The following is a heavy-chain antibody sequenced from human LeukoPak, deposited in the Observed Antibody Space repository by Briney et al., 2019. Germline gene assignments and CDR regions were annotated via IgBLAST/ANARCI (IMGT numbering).Heavy chain of an antibody. CDR3: AAVCMTQDAFDI. V-gene: IGHV1-58*02. CDR2: IVVGSGNT. D-gene: IGHD2-8*01. J-gene: IGHJ3*02. Sequence: SVKVSCKAPGFTFTSSAMQWVRQARGQRLEWIGWIVVGSGNTNYAQKFQERVTITRDMSTSTAYMELSSLRSEDTAVYYCAAVCMTQDAFDIWGQGTMVTVSS. CDR1: GFTFTSSA.